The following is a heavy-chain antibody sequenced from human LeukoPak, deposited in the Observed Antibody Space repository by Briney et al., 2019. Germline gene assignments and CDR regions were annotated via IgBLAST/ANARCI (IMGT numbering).Heavy chain of an antibody. V-gene: IGHV3-33*03. Sequence: PGRSLRLSCAASGFTFSSYGMHWVRQAPGKGLEWVAFIRYDGSNKYYADSVKGRFTISRDNAKNTLYLQMDSLRAEDTSVYYCARWLVGVTDFWGQGTLVTVSS. CDR3: ARWLVGVTDF. CDR1: GFTFSSYG. CDR2: IRYDGSNK. J-gene: IGHJ4*02. D-gene: IGHD6-19*01.